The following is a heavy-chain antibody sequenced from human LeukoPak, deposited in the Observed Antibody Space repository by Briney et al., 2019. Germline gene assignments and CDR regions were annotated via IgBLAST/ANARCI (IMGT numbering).Heavy chain of an antibody. J-gene: IGHJ4*02. Sequence: PGGSLRLSCAASGFTFSSYAMSWVRQAPGKGLEWVSAISGSGGSTYYADSVKGRFTISRDNSKNTLYLQMNSLRAEDTAVYYCASKGDYYDYVRGSYRHPGYWGQGTLVIVSS. CDR2: ISGSGGST. D-gene: IGHD3-16*02. V-gene: IGHV3-23*01. CDR3: ASKGDYYDYVRGSYRHPGY. CDR1: GFTFSSYA.